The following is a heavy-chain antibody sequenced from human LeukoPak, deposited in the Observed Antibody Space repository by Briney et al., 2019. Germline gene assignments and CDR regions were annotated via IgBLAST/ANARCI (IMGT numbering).Heavy chain of an antibody. Sequence: SETLSLTCTVSGYSISSGYYWGWIRQPAGKGLEWIGSIYHSGSTYYDPSLKSRVTISVDTSKNQFSLKLSSVTAADTAVYYCARGGFVYYDSSGYYFPFDYWGQGTLVTVSS. V-gene: IGHV4-38-2*02. CDR2: IYHSGST. CDR1: GYSISSGYY. J-gene: IGHJ4*02. CDR3: ARGGFVYYDSSGYYFPFDY. D-gene: IGHD3-22*01.